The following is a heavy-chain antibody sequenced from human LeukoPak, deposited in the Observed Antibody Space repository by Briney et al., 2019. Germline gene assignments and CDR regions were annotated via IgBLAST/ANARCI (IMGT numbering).Heavy chain of an antibody. CDR2: IYDSGST. J-gene: IGHJ3*02. CDR1: GGSISSYY. Sequence: SETLSLTCTVSGGSISSYYWSWIRQPPGKGLEWIGYIYDSGSTNYNPSLKSRVTILVDTSKNQFSLKLSSVTAADTAVYYCACLTTADAFDIWGQGTMVTVSS. V-gene: IGHV4-59*01. D-gene: IGHD3-22*01. CDR3: ACLTTADAFDI.